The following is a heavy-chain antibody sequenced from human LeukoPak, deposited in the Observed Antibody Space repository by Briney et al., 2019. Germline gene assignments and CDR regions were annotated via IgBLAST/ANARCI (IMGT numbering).Heavy chain of an antibody. CDR3: ARDRIPYYFDY. CDR1: GFTFSSYG. CDR2: IWYDGSNK. Sequence: GGSLRLSCAASGFTFSSYGMHWVRQAPGKGLEWVAVIWYDGSNKYYADSLKGRFTISRDNSKNTLYLQMNSLRAEDTAVYYCARDRIPYYFDYWGQGTLVTVSS. V-gene: IGHV3-33*01. J-gene: IGHJ4*02.